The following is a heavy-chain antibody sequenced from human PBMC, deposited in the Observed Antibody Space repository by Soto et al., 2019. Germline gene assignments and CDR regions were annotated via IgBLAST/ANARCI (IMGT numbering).Heavy chain of an antibody. D-gene: IGHD3-3*01. CDR3: ARGGDYDFWSGYYTAAAAHYYGMDV. CDR2: MNPNSGNT. V-gene: IGHV1-8*01. CDR1: GYTFTSYD. J-gene: IGHJ6*02. Sequence: ASVKVSCKASGYTFTSYDINWVRQATGQGLEWMGRMNPNSGNTGYAQKFQGRVTMTRNTSISTAYMELSSLRSEDTAVYYCARGGDYDFWSGYYTAAAAHYYGMDVWGQGTTVTVSS.